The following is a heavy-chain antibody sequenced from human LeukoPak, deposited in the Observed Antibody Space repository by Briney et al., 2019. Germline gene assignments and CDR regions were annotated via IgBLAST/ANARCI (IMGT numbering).Heavy chain of an antibody. J-gene: IGHJ4*02. D-gene: IGHD3-16*02. V-gene: IGHV1-2*04. CDR2: INPNSGGT. CDR1: GYTFTGYY. CDR3: ARGFVGSLVWGSYRSTAYFDY. Sequence: GASVKVSCKASGYTFTGYYMHWVRQAPGQGLEWMGWINPNSGGTNYAQKFQGWVTMTRDTSISTAYMELSRLRSDDTAVYYCARGFVGSLVWGSYRSTAYFDYWGQGTLVTVSS.